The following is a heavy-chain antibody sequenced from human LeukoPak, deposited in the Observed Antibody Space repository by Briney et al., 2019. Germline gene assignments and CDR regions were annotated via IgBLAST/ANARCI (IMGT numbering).Heavy chain of an antibody. CDR1: GGSFSGYY. V-gene: IGHV4-34*01. Sequence: SETLSLTCAVYGGSFSGYYWSWIRQPPGKGLDWIGEINHSGSTNYNPSLKSRVTISVDTSKNQFSLKLSSVTAADTAVYYCARRPWGIAVAGTAFDYWGQGTLVTVSS. J-gene: IGHJ4*02. D-gene: IGHD6-19*01. CDR2: INHSGST. CDR3: ARRPWGIAVAGTAFDY.